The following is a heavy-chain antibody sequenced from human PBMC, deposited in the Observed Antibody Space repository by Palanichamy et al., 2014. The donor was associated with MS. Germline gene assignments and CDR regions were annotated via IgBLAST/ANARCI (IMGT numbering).Heavy chain of an antibody. CDR1: GFTVSSTY. V-gene: IGHV3-53*01. J-gene: IGHJ4*02. CDR3: ARGLNYYDSSGYYWI. D-gene: IGHD3-22*01. CDR2: IYSGGST. Sequence: EVQVVESGGGLIQPGGSLRLSCAASGFTVSSTYMSWVRQAPGKGLEWASIIYSGGSTKYADSVKGRFTISRDNSKNTLYLQMNYLRAEDTAVYYCARGLNYYDSSGYYWIWGQGTLVTVSS.